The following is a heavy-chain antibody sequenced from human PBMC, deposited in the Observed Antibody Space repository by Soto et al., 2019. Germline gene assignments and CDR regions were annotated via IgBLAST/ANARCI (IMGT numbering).Heavy chain of an antibody. CDR3: ARSGILGGKYINYYYYYGMDV. J-gene: IGHJ6*02. CDR2: IIPIFGTA. CDR1: GGTFSSYA. D-gene: IGHD3-3*01. V-gene: IGHV1-69*13. Sequence: ASVKVSCKASGGTFSSYAISWVRQAPGQGLEWMGGIIPIFGTANYAQKFQGRVTITADESTSTAYMELSSLRSEDTAVYYCARSGILGGKYINYYYYYGMDVWGQGTTVTVSS.